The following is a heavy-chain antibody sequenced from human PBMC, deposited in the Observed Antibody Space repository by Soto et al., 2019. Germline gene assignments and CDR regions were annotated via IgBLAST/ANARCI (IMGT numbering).Heavy chain of an antibody. J-gene: IGHJ3*02. CDR3: AKGKHSYCGGDCYSVDAFDI. CDR2: ISYDGSNK. D-gene: IGHD2-21*02. V-gene: IGHV3-30*18. CDR1: GFTFSSYG. Sequence: GGSLRLSCAASGFTFSSYGMHWVRQAPGKGLEWVAVISYDGSNKYYADSVKGRFTISRDNSKNTLYLQMNSLRAEDTAVYYCAKGKHSYCGGDCYSVDAFDIWGQGTMVTV.